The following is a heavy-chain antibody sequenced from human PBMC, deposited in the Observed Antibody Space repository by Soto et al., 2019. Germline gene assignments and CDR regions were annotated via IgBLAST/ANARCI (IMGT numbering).Heavy chain of an antibody. Sequence: ASVKVSCKASGYTFTSYYMHWVRQAPGQGLEWMGIINPSGGSTSYAQKFQGRVTMTRGTSTSTVYMELSSLRSEDTAVYYCARDPLPAPGYSSSWYSLDYYYGMDVWGQGTTVTVSS. J-gene: IGHJ6*02. CDR1: GYTFTSYY. CDR2: INPSGGST. V-gene: IGHV1-46*01. D-gene: IGHD6-13*01. CDR3: ARDPLPAPGYSSSWYSLDYYYGMDV.